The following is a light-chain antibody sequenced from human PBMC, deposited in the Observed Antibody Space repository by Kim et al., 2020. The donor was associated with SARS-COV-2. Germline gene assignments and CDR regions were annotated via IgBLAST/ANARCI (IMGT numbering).Light chain of an antibody. CDR3: QRYYSPPWT. CDR2: WAS. CDR1: QSVLWSSNNKHY. V-gene: IGKV4-1*01. J-gene: IGKJ1*01. Sequence: DIAVTQSPDSLAVSLGERATINCKPSQSVLWSSNNKHYLAWYQVKPGQPPKLLIYWASTRESGVSDRFSGSGSGTDFTLTISSLQAEDAAIYYCQRYYSPPWTFGQGTKVDIK.